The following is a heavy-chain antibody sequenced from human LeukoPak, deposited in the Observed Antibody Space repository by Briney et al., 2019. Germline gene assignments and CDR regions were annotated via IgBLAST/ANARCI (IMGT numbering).Heavy chain of an antibody. D-gene: IGHD3-9*01. Sequence: ASVKVSCKASGYTFTDYYIHWVRQAPGEGLQWMGWINPNSGSTNYAQRFQDRVTMTRDTSIITAYMELSRLRSADTAVYYCARSPHILTGENFDYWGQGTLVTVSS. CDR3: ARSPHILTGENFDY. CDR2: INPNSGST. J-gene: IGHJ4*02. CDR1: GYTFTDYY. V-gene: IGHV1-2*02.